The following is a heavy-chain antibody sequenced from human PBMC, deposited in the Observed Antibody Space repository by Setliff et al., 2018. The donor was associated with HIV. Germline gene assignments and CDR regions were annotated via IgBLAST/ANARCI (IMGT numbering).Heavy chain of an antibody. V-gene: IGHV3-7*03. CDR3: ANYYHSSGGFAFDT. D-gene: IGHD3-22*01. J-gene: IGHJ3*02. CDR2: IKKDGSVT. Sequence: GGSLRLSCEASGFTLSNFWMSWVRQAPGKGLEWVANIKKDGSVTKYVDSVKGRFTISRDNAKNSLYLQMNSLRAEDTAVYYCANYYHSSGGFAFDTWGQGTMVTVSS. CDR1: GFTLSNFW.